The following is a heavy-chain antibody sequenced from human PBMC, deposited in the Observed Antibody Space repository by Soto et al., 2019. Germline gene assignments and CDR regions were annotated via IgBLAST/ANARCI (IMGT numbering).Heavy chain of an antibody. Sequence: GASVKVSCKASGYTFTGYYMRWVRQAPGQGLEWMGWINPNSGGTNYAQKFQGWVTMTRDTSISTAYMELSRLRSDDTAVYYCARAARAPDLRFLELLSGGPDFYGMDVWGPGTTVTVSS. CDR1: GYTFTGYY. D-gene: IGHD3-3*01. V-gene: IGHV1-2*04. J-gene: IGHJ6*02. CDR2: INPNSGGT. CDR3: ARAARAPDLRFLELLSGGPDFYGMDV.